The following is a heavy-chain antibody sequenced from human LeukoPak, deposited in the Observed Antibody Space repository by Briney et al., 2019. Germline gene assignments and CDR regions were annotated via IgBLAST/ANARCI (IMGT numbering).Heavy chain of an antibody. CDR3: ARRSDDYDSSAYYH. D-gene: IGHD3-22*01. CDR2: VNPNSGNT. CDR1: GYTFTSYD. J-gene: IGHJ4*02. V-gene: IGHV1-8*01. Sequence: ASVKVSCKTSGYTFTSYDLNWVRQATGQGLEWMGWVNPNSGNTGYAQKFQGRVTMTMGPSISTAYMELSSLRSEDTAAYYCARRSDDYDSSAYYHWGQGTLVTVSS.